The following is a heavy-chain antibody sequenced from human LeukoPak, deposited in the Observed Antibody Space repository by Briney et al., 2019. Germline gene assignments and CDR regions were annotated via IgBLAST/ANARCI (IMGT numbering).Heavy chain of an antibody. V-gene: IGHV3-23*01. CDR3: AKGVDIVMAYLDY. CDR1: GFTVSSNY. J-gene: IGHJ4*02. D-gene: IGHD5-12*01. Sequence: PGGSLRPSCAASGFTVSSNYMSWVRQAPGKGLEWVSVISGSGYNTYYADSVKGRFTISRDNSKRTLYVQMNSLRAEDTAVYYCAKGVDIVMAYLDYWGQGTLVTVSS. CDR2: ISGSGYNT.